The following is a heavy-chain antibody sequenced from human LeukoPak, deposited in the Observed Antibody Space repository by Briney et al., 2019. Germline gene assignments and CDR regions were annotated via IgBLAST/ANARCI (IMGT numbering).Heavy chain of an antibody. CDR2: ISAYNGNT. Sequence: GASVKVSCKASGYTFTSYGISWVRQAPGQGLEWMGWISAYNGNTNYAQKFQGRVTMTTDTTTGTAYMELRSLRSDDTAVYYCARAGYYDSRGYADFWGQGTLVTVSS. J-gene: IGHJ4*02. CDR3: ARAGYYDSRGYADF. D-gene: IGHD3-22*01. CDR1: GYTFTSYG. V-gene: IGHV1-18*01.